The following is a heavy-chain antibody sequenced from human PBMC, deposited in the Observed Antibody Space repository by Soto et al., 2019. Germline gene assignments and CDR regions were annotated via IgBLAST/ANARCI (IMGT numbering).Heavy chain of an antibody. Sequence: QVQLVESGGGMVQPGKSLRLSCAASGFSFGNYAMHWVRQAPGSGLEWVAVIPYDGRSQAYADSVKGRFTISRDNSKNALFLQMNSLRPEDTAVYFCARDHFHSIVAAGTWDLWGQGTLVTVSS. CDR2: IPYDGRSQ. V-gene: IGHV3-30*04. CDR1: GFSFGNYA. J-gene: IGHJ5*02. CDR3: ARDHFHSIVAAGTWDL. D-gene: IGHD6-13*01.